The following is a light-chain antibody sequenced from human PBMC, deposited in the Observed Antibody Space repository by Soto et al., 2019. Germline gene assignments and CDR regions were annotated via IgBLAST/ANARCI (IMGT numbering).Light chain of an antibody. V-gene: IGKV1-39*01. CDR3: QQFYGAPQT. J-gene: IGKJ1*01. CDR1: QTINNY. Sequence: DIQMTQSPSSLSASVGDRVTITCRSSQTINNYLNWYLQRPGKAPVLLLYSTSTLRSGAPSRFSGRGSGTDFNLTISNLQPEDFATYYCQQFYGAPQTFGQGTRVDI. CDR2: STS.